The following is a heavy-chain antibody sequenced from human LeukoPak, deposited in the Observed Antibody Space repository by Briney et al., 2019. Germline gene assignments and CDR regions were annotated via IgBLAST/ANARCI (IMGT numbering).Heavy chain of an antibody. J-gene: IGHJ4*02. Sequence: SETLSLTCFVSGGSIRSSDYCWSWIRQPPGKEVEWIASITYGGTTYYNPSLQSRVTISVDTSKNQFSLRLNSVTAADTAVYFCARYVVYGSGKYYFDYWGQGTLVTVSS. V-gene: IGHV4-39*01. CDR3: ARYVVYGSGKYYFDY. CDR1: GGSIRSSDYC. D-gene: IGHD3-10*01. CDR2: ITYGGTT.